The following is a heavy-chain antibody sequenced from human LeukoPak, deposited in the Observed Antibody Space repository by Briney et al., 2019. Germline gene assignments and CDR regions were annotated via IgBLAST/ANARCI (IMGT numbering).Heavy chain of an antibody. CDR3: ARHSVPDAPTHKWFDP. J-gene: IGHJ5*02. Sequence: SHTLSLTCAVSGVSINRYYWSWIRHPPGKGLEWIGYISYKGFTNSIPSLKGRVTISVDMSKNNFYLNLSSMNAADTAVYYCARHSVPDAPTHKWFDPWGQGTLVIVSS. V-gene: IGHV4-59*08. D-gene: IGHD2-2*01. CDR1: GVSINRYY. CDR2: ISYKGFT.